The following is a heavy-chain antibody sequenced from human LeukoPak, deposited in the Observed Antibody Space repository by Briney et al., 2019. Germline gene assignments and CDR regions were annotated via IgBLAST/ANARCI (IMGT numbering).Heavy chain of an antibody. CDR2: ISGSGGST. D-gene: IGHD3-9*01. V-gene: IGHV3-23*01. J-gene: IGHJ4*02. CDR1: GFTFSSYA. CDR3: AKDPAYDILTGLVDY. Sequence: GGSLRLSCAASGFTFSSYAMSWVRQAPGNGLDWVSAISGSGGSTYYADSVKGRFTISRDNSKNTLYLQMNSLRAEDTAVYYCAKDPAYDILTGLVDYWGQGTLVTVSS.